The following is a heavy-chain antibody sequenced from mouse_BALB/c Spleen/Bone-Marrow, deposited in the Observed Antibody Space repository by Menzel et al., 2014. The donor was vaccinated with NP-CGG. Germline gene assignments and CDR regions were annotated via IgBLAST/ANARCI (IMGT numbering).Heavy chain of an antibody. Sequence: EVKLVESGGSLVQPGGSLKLSCAASGFDFSGYWMTWVRQAPGKGLEWIGEINPDSSTINYTPSLKDKFIISRDNAKNALYLQMSKVRSEDTALYYCARPGYYGYQDVWGAGTTVTVSS. J-gene: IGHJ1*01. D-gene: IGHD1-2*01. CDR1: GFDFSGYW. V-gene: IGHV4-1*02. CDR2: INPDSSTI. CDR3: ARPGYYGYQDV.